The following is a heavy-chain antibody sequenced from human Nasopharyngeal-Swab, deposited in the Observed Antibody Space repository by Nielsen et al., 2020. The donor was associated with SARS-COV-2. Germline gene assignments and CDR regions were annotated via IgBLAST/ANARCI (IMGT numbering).Heavy chain of an antibody. CDR1: GFTFSSYA. J-gene: IGHJ6*02. Sequence: GESLKISCAASGFTFSSYAMSWVRQAPGQVLEWVSALSGSGGSTYYADSVKGRFTISRDNSKNTLYLQMNSLRAEDTAVYYCAKAPAAYYDILIGYYYYGMDVWGQGTTVTVSS. CDR3: AKAPAAYYDILIGYYYYGMDV. CDR2: LSGSGGST. V-gene: IGHV3-23*01. D-gene: IGHD3-9*01.